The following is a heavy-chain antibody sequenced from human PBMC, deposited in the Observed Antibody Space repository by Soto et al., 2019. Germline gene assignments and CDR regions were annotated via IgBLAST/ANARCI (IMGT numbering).Heavy chain of an antibody. CDR3: ARMGDVPYYYYGMDV. Sequence: QVQLVQSGAEVKKPGASVKVSCKASGYTFSRSGISWVRQAPGQGLEWMGWINGYNGNTNYTQKMQGRITMTTDTPTSTAYMELMSRRSDDTAVYYCARMGDVPYYYYGMDVWGQGTTVIVSS. J-gene: IGHJ6*02. V-gene: IGHV1-18*01. CDR2: INGYNGNT. D-gene: IGHD3-16*01. CDR1: GYTFSRSG.